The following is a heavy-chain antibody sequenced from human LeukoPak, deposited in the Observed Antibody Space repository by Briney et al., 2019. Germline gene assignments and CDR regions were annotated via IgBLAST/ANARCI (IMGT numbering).Heavy chain of an antibody. V-gene: IGHV3-23*01. J-gene: IGHJ4*02. CDR3: AKDFVPRGGSYFPGFDY. Sequence: GGFLRLSCAASGFTFSSYAMNWVRQAPGKGLEWVSTISNSGDRTYYADSVKGRFTISRDNSKNTLYLQMNSLRTEDTAVYYCAKDFVPRGGSYFPGFDYWGQGTLVIVSS. CDR2: ISNSGDRT. D-gene: IGHD1-26*01. CDR1: GFTFSSYA.